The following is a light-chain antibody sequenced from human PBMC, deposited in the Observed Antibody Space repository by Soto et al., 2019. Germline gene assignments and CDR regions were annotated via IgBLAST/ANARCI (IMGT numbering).Light chain of an antibody. J-gene: IGKJ4*01. CDR2: GAS. V-gene: IGKV3-20*01. CDR3: QQYGTSPPLT. CDR1: QSVSNNF. Sequence: IVLMQSPGTLSLSPGERATLSCRASQSVSNNFLAWYQQKPGQAPRLLIDGASSRATGTPDRFSGSGSGTDFTLTISRLDPEDFAVYYCQQYGTSPPLTFGGGTKVEIK.